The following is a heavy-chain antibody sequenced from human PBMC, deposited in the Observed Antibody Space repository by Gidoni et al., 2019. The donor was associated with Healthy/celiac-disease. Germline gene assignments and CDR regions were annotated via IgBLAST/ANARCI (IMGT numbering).Heavy chain of an antibody. CDR1: GGSISSSSYY. CDR2: IYYSGST. D-gene: IGHD2-21*01. CDR3: ARQGAYCGGDCSAFDY. J-gene: IGHJ4*02. Sequence: QLQLQESGPGLVKPSETLSLTCTVSGGSISSSSYYWGWIRQPPGKGLEWIGSIYYSGSTYYNPSLKSRVTISVDTSKNQFSLKLSSVTAADTAVYYCARQGAYCGGDCSAFDYWGQGTLVTVSS. V-gene: IGHV4-39*01.